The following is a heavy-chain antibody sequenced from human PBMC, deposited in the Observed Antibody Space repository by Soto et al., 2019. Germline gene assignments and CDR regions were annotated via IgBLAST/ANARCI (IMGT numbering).Heavy chain of an antibody. CDR1: GFSLSTSGVG. CDR3: AHRPSYCSGGSCYSGFDS. Sequence: QITLKESGPTLVKPTQTLTLTCTFSGFSLSTSGVGVGWIRQPPGKALEWLALIYWDDDKRYSPSLKSRLTITKDHSKNQVVLTMTNMDPVDTATYYCAHRPSYCSGGSCYSGFDSWGQGTLVTVSS. CDR2: IYWDDDK. J-gene: IGHJ4*02. D-gene: IGHD2-15*01. V-gene: IGHV2-5*02.